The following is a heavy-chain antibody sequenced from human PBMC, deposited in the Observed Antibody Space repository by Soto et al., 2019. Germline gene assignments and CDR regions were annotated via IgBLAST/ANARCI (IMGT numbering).Heavy chain of an antibody. Sequence: EVQLVQSEAEVTDPGDSLKISCKASGYSFTNYWIGWVRQMPGKGLEWMGIIYPGDSDTRYSPSFQGRVTISADKSVNTAYLQWTRLEASDTAIYYCARQDGSAWPFDYWGQETLVTVSS. D-gene: IGHD6-25*01. CDR3: ARQDGSAWPFDY. CDR2: IYPGDSDT. J-gene: IGHJ4*02. V-gene: IGHV5-51*01. CDR1: GYSFTNYW.